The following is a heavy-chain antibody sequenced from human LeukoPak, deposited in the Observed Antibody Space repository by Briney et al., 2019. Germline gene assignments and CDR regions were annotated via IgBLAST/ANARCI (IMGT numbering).Heavy chain of an antibody. CDR1: GGSIRGYY. D-gene: IGHD3-10*01. CDR2: IYSSGST. V-gene: IGHV4-59*01. Sequence: SETLSLTCNVSGGSIRGYYWSWIRQPQGKGLERIGYIYSSGSTNYNPSLKSRVTMSVDTSKNQFSLKVSSVTAADTAVYYCARVFDSGSQAYFYYMDVWGKGTTVTISS. J-gene: IGHJ6*03. CDR3: ARVFDSGSQAYFYYMDV.